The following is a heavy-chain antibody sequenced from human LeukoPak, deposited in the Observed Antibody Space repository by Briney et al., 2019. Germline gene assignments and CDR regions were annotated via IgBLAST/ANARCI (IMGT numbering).Heavy chain of an antibody. J-gene: IGHJ4*02. D-gene: IGHD3-22*01. CDR3: ARDNYYDSSGYFRF. CDR1: GFTFSDYY. Sequence: GGSLRLSCAASGFTFSDYYMSWIRQAPGKGLEWVSYISSSGSTIYYADSVKGRFTISRDNAKNSLYLQMNSLRAEDTAVYYCARDNYYDSSGYFRFGDQGTLVTVSS. V-gene: IGHV3-11*01. CDR2: ISSSGSTI.